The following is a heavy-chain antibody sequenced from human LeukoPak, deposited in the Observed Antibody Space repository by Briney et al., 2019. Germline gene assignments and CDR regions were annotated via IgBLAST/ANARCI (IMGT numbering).Heavy chain of an antibody. D-gene: IGHD3-22*01. V-gene: IGHV4-59*01. Sequence: SETLSLTCTVSGGSISSYYWSWIRQPPGKGLEWIGYIYYSGSTNYNPSLKSRVTISVDTSKNQFSLKLSSVTAADTAVYYCASSSSGNYYYYGMDVWGQGTTDTVSS. CDR3: ASSSSGNYYYYGMDV. CDR1: GGSISSYY. J-gene: IGHJ6*02. CDR2: IYYSGST.